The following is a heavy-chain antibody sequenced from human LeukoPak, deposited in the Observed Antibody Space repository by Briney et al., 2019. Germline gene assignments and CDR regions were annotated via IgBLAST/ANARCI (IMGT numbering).Heavy chain of an antibody. V-gene: IGHV1-2*02. CDR2: INPNSGGT. CDR1: GGTFSSYA. CDR3: AREHIVVVTAIPYYYYGMDV. J-gene: IGHJ6*02. Sequence: GASVKVSYKASGGTFSSYAISWVRQAPGQGLEWMGWINPNSGGTNYAQKFQGRVTMTRDTSISTAYMELGRLRSDDTAVYYCAREHIVVVTAIPYYYYGMDVWGQGTTVTVSS. D-gene: IGHD2-21*02.